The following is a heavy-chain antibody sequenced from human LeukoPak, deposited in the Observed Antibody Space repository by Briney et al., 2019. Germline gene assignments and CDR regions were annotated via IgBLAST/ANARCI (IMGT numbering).Heavy chain of an antibody. Sequence: KSSETLSLTCTVSGGSISSGSYYWSWIRQPAGKGLEWIGRIYTSGSTNYNPSLKSRVTKSVDTSKNQFSLKLSSVTAADTAVYYCARVDYGDHQYFQHWGQGTLVTVSS. CDR1: GGSISSGSYY. V-gene: IGHV4-61*02. CDR3: ARVDYGDHQYFQH. D-gene: IGHD4-17*01. CDR2: IYTSGST. J-gene: IGHJ1*01.